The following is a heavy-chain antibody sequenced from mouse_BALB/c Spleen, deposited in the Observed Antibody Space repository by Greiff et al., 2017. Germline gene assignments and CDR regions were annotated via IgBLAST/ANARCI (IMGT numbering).Heavy chain of an antibody. CDR3: ARRGEYAMDY. J-gene: IGHJ4*01. CDR2: ISYSGST. V-gene: IGHV3-2*02. Sequence: EVKLQESGPGLVKPSQSLSLTCTVTGYSITSDYAWNWIRQFPGNKLEWMGYISYSGSTSYNPSLKSRISITRDTSKNQFFLQLNSVTTEDTATYYCARRGEYAMDYWGQGTSVTVSS. CDR1: GYSITSDYA.